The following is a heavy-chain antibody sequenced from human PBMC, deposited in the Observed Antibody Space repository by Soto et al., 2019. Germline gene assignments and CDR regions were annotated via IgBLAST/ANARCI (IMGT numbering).Heavy chain of an antibody. CDR1: GYSFLSYW. D-gene: IGHD1-26*01. J-gene: IGHJ6*02. CDR2: IYPGDSDT. CDR3: AKALRSFFAYYYGLDV. V-gene: IGHV5-51*01. Sequence: GESLKISCKGSGYSFLSYWIVWARQVPGKGLEWVGIIYPGDSDTRYSPSFQGQVTISADKSISTAYLQWSSLKASDTAVYYCAKALRSFFAYYYGLDVWGQGTTVTVSS.